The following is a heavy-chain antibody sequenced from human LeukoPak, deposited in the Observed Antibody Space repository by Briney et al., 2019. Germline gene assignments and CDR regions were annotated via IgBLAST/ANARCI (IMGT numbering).Heavy chain of an antibody. CDR1: GFTFSSYW. J-gene: IGHJ4*02. CDR2: INSDGSST. D-gene: IGHD6-13*01. V-gene: IGHV3-74*01. CDR3: ARRGAGAAAGPFDY. Sequence: PGGSLRLSCAASGFTFSSYWMHWVRQAPGKGLGWVSRINSDGSSTSYADSVKGRFTISRDNAKNTLYLQMNSLRAEDTAVYYCARRGAGAAAGPFDYWGQGTLVTVSS.